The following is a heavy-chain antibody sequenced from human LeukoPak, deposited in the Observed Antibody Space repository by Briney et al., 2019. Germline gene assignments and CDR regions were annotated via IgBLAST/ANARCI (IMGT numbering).Heavy chain of an antibody. CDR2: MNPNSGGT. Sequence: ASVKVSCTTSVYTFTACAIQWQCQAPGQGLEWMGWMNPNSGGTKYAQTFQGRVTLTRDTSTSTAYLELSSLTTDNTDVYFCAGQRSQSIVWYPVYDWGQGTLVTVSS. V-gene: IGHV1-2*02. CDR3: AGQRSQSIVWYPVYD. CDR1: VYTFTACA. D-gene: IGHD6-19*01. J-gene: IGHJ4*02.